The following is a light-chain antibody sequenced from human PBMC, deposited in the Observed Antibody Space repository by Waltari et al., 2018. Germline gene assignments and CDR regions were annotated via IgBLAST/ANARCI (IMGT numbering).Light chain of an antibody. CDR2: YDR. Sequence: YVVTQPPSVSVAPGKTARLTCGGENIESKSVNWYQQKTGQTPVLVMFYDRDRPSGIPERFSGSNSGNTATLTISWVEAGDEADYHCQVWDDTNNSGVFGGGTKLNVL. V-gene: IGLV3-21*04. CDR3: QVWDDTNNSGV. CDR1: NIESKS. J-gene: IGLJ3*02.